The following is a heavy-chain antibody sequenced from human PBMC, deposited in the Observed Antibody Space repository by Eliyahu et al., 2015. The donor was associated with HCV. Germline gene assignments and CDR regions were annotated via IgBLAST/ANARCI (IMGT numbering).Heavy chain of an antibody. CDR1: GLTFSDYW. CDR2: IKQDGSDK. Sequence: EVQLVESGGGLVQPGGSLRLSCVVSGLTFSDYWMSWVRQAPGKGLEGVANIKQDGSDKYSVDSVEGRFTISRDNAKNSLYLQMNSLRVEDTAVYYCARSYYGSGTAYGMDVWGQGTTVTVSS. J-gene: IGHJ6*02. V-gene: IGHV3-7*01. CDR3: ARSYYGSGTAYGMDV. D-gene: IGHD3-10*01.